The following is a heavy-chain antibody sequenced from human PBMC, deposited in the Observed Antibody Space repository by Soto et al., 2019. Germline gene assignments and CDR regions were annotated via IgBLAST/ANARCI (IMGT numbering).Heavy chain of an antibody. Sequence: QLQLQESGPGLVKPSETLSLTCTASGDSISSRSYYWGWNRQPPGKGLQWIATLYYSGGSSYNPSLKSRGYISDDTSNNQYAMKLRAVTAADSSIYYCARSGITTTLRSESRDYYYFDVWGRGTTVTVSS. CDR1: GDSISSRSYY. CDR2: LYYSGGS. V-gene: IGHV4-39*01. D-gene: IGHD3-3*01. CDR3: ARSGITTTLRSESRDYYYFDV. J-gene: IGHJ6*03.